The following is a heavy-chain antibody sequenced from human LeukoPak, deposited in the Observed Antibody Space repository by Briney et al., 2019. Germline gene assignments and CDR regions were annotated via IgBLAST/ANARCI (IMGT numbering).Heavy chain of an antibody. CDR3: ARHASSGWSLNWFDP. Sequence: PSQTLSLTCAVSGGSISSGGYYWGWIRQPPGKGLEWIGSIYYSGSTYYNPSLKSRVTISVDTSKSQFSLKLSSVTAADTAVYYCARHASSGWSLNWFDPWGQGTLVTVSS. D-gene: IGHD6-19*01. CDR2: IYYSGST. CDR1: GGSISSGGYY. V-gene: IGHV4-39*01. J-gene: IGHJ5*02.